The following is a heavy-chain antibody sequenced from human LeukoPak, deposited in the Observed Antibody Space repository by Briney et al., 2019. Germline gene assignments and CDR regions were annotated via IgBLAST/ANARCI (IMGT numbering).Heavy chain of an antibody. Sequence: SETLSLTCSVSGYSISSGYYWGWIRQPPGKGLEWIGSIYQSGSTYYNPSPKSRVTISVDTSKNQFSLKLSSVTAADTAVYYCARETTVTTALDYWGQGTLVTVSS. CDR1: GYSISSGYY. D-gene: IGHD4-17*01. CDR2: IYQSGST. V-gene: IGHV4-38-2*02. J-gene: IGHJ4*02. CDR3: ARETTVTTALDY.